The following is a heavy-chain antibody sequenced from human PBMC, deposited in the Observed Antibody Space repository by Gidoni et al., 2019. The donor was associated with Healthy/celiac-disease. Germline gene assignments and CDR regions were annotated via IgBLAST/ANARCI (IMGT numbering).Heavy chain of an antibody. Sequence: EVQLVESGGGLVQPGGSLRLSCAASGFTFSSYSMNWVRQAPGKGLEWVSYISSSSSTIYYADSVKGRFTISRDNAKNSLYLQMNSLRDEDTAVYYCARDLPFYGDYTPYYFDYWGQGTLVTVSS. D-gene: IGHD4-17*01. J-gene: IGHJ4*02. CDR2: ISSSSSTI. CDR3: ARDLPFYGDYTPYYFDY. CDR1: GFTFSSYS. V-gene: IGHV3-48*02.